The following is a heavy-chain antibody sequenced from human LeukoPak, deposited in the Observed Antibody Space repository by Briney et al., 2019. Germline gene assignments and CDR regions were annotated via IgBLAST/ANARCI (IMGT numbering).Heavy chain of an antibody. CDR1: GFTFSSYA. J-gene: IGHJ5*02. CDR3: ARAPDIVVFDP. D-gene: IGHD2-15*01. CDR2: ISYDGSNK. V-gene: IGHV3-30*04. Sequence: PGRSLRLSCAASGFTFSSYAMHWVRQAPGKGLEWVAVISYDGSNKYYADSVKGRFTISRDNSKNTLYLQMNSLRAEDTAVYYCARAPDIVVFDPWGQGTLVTVSS.